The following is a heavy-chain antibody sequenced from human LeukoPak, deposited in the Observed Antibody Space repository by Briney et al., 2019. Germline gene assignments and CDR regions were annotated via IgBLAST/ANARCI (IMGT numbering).Heavy chain of an antibody. D-gene: IGHD1-7*01. Sequence: GASVKVSCKASGYTFINHWMHWVRQAPGQGLEWMGWISAYNGNTNYAQKLQGRVTMTTDTSTSTAYMELRSLRSDDTAVYYCARAEVSYNWNYRLGNWFDPWGQGTLVTVSS. J-gene: IGHJ5*02. V-gene: IGHV1-18*04. CDR3: ARAEVSYNWNYRLGNWFDP. CDR2: ISAYNGNT. CDR1: GYTFINHW.